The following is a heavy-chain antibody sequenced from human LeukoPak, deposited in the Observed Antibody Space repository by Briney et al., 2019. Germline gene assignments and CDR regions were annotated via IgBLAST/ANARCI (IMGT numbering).Heavy chain of an antibody. CDR3: AKRIIETRENGDSNWLDP. CDR1: GDSITNSY. Sequence: SETLSLTCTVSGDSITNSYWNWVRQPPGRGLEWIGRISYGGSTNYNPSLKSRVIISRDTSKNQFSLELTSVTAADTAIYYCAKRIIETRENGDSNWLDPWGQGTLVAVSS. D-gene: IGHD4-17*01. J-gene: IGHJ5*01. V-gene: IGHV4-59*08. CDR2: ISYGGST.